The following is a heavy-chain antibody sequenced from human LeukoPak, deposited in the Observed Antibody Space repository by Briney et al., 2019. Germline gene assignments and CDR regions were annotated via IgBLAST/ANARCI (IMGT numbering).Heavy chain of an antibody. D-gene: IGHD2-2*01. Sequence: PSETLSLTCTVSGGSISSYYWSWIRQPPGKGLEWIGYIYYSGSTNYNPSLKSRVTISVDTSKNQFSLKLSSVTAADTAVYYCARECSSTSCAPGGFDYWGQGTLVTVSS. CDR2: IYYSGST. J-gene: IGHJ4*02. V-gene: IGHV4-4*08. CDR1: GGSISSYY. CDR3: ARECSSTSCAPGGFDY.